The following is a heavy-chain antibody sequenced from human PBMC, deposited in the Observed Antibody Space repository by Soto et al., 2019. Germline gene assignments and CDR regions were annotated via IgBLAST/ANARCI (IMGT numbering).Heavy chain of an antibody. CDR1: GYTFTGYY. D-gene: IGHD3-10*01. V-gene: IGHV1-2*04. Sequence: GASVKVSCKASGYTFTGYYMHWVRQAPGQGLEWMGWINPNSGGTNYAQKFQGWVTMTRDTSISTAYMELSRLRSDDTAVYYCARGTRVRGPSSAYNWFDPWGQGTLVTVSS. CDR2: INPNSGGT. CDR3: ARGTRVRGPSSAYNWFDP. J-gene: IGHJ5*02.